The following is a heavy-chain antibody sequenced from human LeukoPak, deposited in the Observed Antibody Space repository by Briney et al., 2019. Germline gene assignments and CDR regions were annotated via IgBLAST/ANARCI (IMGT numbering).Heavy chain of an antibody. D-gene: IGHD6-19*01. V-gene: IGHV3-30-3*01. CDR3: ARESVAGTGFDY. CDR1: GFTFSSYA. CDR2: ISYDGSNK. J-gene: IGHJ4*02. Sequence: GGSLRLSCAASGFTFSSYAMHWVRQAPGKGLEWVAVISYDGSNKSYADSVKGRFTISRDNSKNTLYLQMNSLRAEDMAVYYCARESVAGTGFDYWGQGTLVTVSS.